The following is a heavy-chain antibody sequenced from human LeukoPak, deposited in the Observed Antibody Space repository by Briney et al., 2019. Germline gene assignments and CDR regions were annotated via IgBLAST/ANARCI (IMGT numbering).Heavy chain of an antibody. D-gene: IGHD6-19*01. Sequence: PGGSLRLSCAASGFTFSSYAMSWVRQAPGKGLEWVSAISGSGGSTYYADSVKGRFTISRDNSKNTLYLQMNSLRAEDTAVYYCAKDRSRSSGWYRGDAFDIWGQGTMVTVSS. CDR3: AKDRSRSSGWYRGDAFDI. CDR1: GFTFSSYA. CDR2: ISGSGGST. J-gene: IGHJ3*02. V-gene: IGHV3-23*01.